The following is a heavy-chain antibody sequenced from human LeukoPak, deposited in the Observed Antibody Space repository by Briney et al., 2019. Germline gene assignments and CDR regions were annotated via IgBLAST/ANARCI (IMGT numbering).Heavy chain of an antibody. Sequence: GASVKVSCKASGYTFTAYYIHWVRQAPGQGLEWMGRINPNSGGTDYAQKFQGRVTMTRDTSISTAYLELSRLRSDDTAVYYCARGGAEAGSVDYWGQGTLVTVSS. CDR1: GYTFTAYY. CDR2: INPNSGGT. CDR3: ARGGAEAGSVDY. J-gene: IGHJ4*02. V-gene: IGHV1-2*06. D-gene: IGHD3-10*01.